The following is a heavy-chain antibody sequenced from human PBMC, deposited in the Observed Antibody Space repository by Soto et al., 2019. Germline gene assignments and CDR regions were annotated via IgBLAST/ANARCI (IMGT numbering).Heavy chain of an antibody. V-gene: IGHV3-53*01. CDR1: GFTVSNNY. CDR3: ATQPGGGGY. J-gene: IGHJ4*02. CDR2: IYSGGYT. Sequence: EVQLVESGGGLIQPGGSLRLSCAVSGFTVSNNYMSWVRQAPGKGLEGVSVIYSGGYTAYGDSVKGRFTISRDNSKTPPYLQRNSRGPADRAVYYWATQPGGGGYWGQGTLVTVSS. D-gene: IGHD3-10*01.